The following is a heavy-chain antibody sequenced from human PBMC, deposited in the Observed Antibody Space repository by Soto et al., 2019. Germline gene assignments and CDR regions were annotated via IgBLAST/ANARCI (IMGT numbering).Heavy chain of an antibody. CDR2: ISYDGSDK. J-gene: IGHJ4*02. CDR3: ARAHDCICDYIFSIGY. CDR1: GFTFSSYA. Sequence: QVQLVESGGGVVQPGRSLRLSCAASGFTFSSYAMHWVRQAPGKGLEWVAVISYDGSDKYYADSVKGRFTVSRDNSKNTLYLQMNSMSAEDTAVYYCARAHDCICDYIFSIGYWGQGTLVTVSS. V-gene: IGHV3-30-3*01. D-gene: IGHD3-16*01.